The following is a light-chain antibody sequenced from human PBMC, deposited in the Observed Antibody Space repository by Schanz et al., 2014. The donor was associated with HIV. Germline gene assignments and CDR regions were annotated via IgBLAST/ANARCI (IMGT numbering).Light chain of an antibody. CDR1: XXXXXXXXX. J-gene: IGLJ3*02. Sequence: QSALTQPASVSGSLGQSITISCTGXXXXXXXXXXXSWYQQHPGKAPKLMIYEVSKRPSGVSNRFSGSKSGNTASLTISGLQAEDEADYYCSSYTSSSTPLVFGGGTKLTVL. V-gene: IGLV2-14*01. CDR2: EVS. CDR3: SSYTSSSTPLV.